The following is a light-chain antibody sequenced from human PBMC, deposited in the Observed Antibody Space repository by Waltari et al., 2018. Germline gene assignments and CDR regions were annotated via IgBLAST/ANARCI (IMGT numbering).Light chain of an antibody. CDR2: LGS. Sequence: DVVMTQSPLSLPVTPGEPASISCRSSQSLLYSNGYNYVNWYLQRPGQSLQLLIYLGSNRASGVPGRFSGSGSGTDFTLKISRVEAEDVGVYYCMQGLHFPLTFGPGTKVDIK. V-gene: IGKV2-28*01. J-gene: IGKJ3*01. CDR3: MQGLHFPLT. CDR1: QSLLYSNGYNY.